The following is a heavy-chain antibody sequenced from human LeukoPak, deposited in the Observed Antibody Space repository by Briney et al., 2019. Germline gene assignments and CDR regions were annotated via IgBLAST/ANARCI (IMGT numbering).Heavy chain of an antibody. Sequence: SETLSLTCTVSGGSISSSSYYWGWIRQPPGKGLEWIGSIYYSGSTYYNPSLKSRVTISVDTSKNQFSLKLSSVTAADTAVYYCARGRGSYPTNWYFDLWGRGTLVTVSS. J-gene: IGHJ2*01. V-gene: IGHV4-39*07. CDR1: GGSISSSSYY. D-gene: IGHD1-26*01. CDR3: ARGRGSYPTNWYFDL. CDR2: IYYSGST.